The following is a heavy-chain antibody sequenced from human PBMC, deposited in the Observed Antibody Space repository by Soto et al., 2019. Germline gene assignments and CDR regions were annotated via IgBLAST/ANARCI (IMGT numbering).Heavy chain of an antibody. CDR3: AKSHDYIWGELSDAFDI. CDR2: INSDGSST. V-gene: IGHV3-74*01. J-gene: IGHJ3*02. Sequence: GGSLRLSCAASGFTFSSYWMHWVRQAPGKGLVWVSRINSDGSSTSYADSVKGRFTISRDNAKNTLYLQMNSLRAEDTAVYYCAKSHDYIWGELSDAFDIWGQGTMVTVSS. D-gene: IGHD3-16*01. CDR1: GFTFSSYW.